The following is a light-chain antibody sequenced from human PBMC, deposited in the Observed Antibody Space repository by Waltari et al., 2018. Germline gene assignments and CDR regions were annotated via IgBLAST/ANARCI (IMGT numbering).Light chain of an antibody. J-gene: IGLJ1*01. CDR1: ALPKQY. CDR2: KDN. V-gene: IGLV3-25*03. Sequence: LTQPPSVSVSPGQTARITCSGDALPKQYVYWYQQKPGQAPVLMIYKDNERPSGIPERFSGSSSGTTVTLTISGVQAEDEADYYCQSGNSRGSYYVFGTGTKVTVL. CDR3: QSGNSRGSYYV.